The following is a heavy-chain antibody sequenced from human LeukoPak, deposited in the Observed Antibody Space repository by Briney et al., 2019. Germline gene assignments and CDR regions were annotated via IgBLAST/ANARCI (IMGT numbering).Heavy chain of an antibody. CDR1: GFTFSSYA. CDR3: VRDTYQSDDSGSYNWYFDL. Sequence: GGSLRLSCAASGFTFSSYAMSWVRQAPGKGLEWISYITGSSVSIFYADSVKGRFTISRDNAKNSVYLQMNSLTADDTAVYFCVRDTYQSDDSGSYNWYFDLWGRGTLVTVSA. J-gene: IGHJ2*01. CDR2: ITGSSVSI. V-gene: IGHV3-48*01. D-gene: IGHD3-22*01.